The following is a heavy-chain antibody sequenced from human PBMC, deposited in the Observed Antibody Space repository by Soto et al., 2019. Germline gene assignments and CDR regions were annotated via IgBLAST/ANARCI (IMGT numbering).Heavy chain of an antibody. CDR1: GYTFTSYG. CDR3: ESGWFGEFVYYFDY. Sequence: ASVKVSCKASGYTFTSYGISWARQALGQGLEWMGWISVYNGNTNYAQKLQGRVTMTTDTSTSTAYMELRSLRSDDTAVYYCESGWFGEFVYYFDYWGQGTLDTVSS. D-gene: IGHD3-10*01. V-gene: IGHV1-18*01. J-gene: IGHJ4*02. CDR2: ISVYNGNT.